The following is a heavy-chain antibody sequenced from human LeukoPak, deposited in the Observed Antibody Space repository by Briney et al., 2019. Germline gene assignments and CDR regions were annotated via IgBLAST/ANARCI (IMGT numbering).Heavy chain of an antibody. CDR3: ARDLGRGSGWYDY. Sequence: SETLSLTFTVSGGSISSYYWSWIRQPPGKGLEWIGYIYYSGSTNYNPSLKSRVTISVDTSKNQFSLKLSSVTAADTAVYYCARDLGRGSGWYDYWGQGTLVTVSS. CDR2: IYYSGST. CDR1: GGSISSYY. J-gene: IGHJ4*02. D-gene: IGHD6-19*01. V-gene: IGHV4-59*01.